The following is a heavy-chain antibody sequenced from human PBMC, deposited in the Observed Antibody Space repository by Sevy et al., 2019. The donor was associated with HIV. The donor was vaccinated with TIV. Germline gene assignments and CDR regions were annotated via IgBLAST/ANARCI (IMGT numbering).Heavy chain of an antibody. CDR2: IRSKASGGTT. Sequence: GGSLRLSCRASGFNFGDYPMSWFRQAPGKGLAWVGFIRSKASGGTTQYAAFVKRRFTISREDSESIAYLQMNSLKIEDTAVYYCSKGGSGTGWFDPWGQGTLVTVSS. V-gene: IGHV3-49*03. CDR3: SKGGSGTGWFDP. CDR1: GFNFGDYP. J-gene: IGHJ5*02. D-gene: IGHD3-10*01.